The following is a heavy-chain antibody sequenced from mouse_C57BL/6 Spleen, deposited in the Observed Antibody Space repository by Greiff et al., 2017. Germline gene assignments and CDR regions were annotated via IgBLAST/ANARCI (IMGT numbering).Heavy chain of an antibody. CDR2: IYPRSGNT. D-gene: IGHD2-3*01. V-gene: IGHV1-81*01. Sequence: VQLQQSGAELARPGASVKLSGKASGYTFTSYGISWVKQRTGQGLEWIGEIYPRSGNTYYNEKFKGKATLTADKSSSTAYMELRSLTSEDSALYFCARILYDGYYGAYWGHGTLVTVSA. CDR3: ARILYDGYYGAY. J-gene: IGHJ3*01. CDR1: GYTFTSYG.